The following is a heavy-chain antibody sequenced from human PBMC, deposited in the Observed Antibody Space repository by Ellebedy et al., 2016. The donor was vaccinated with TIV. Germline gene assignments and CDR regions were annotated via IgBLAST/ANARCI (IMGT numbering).Heavy chain of an antibody. J-gene: IGHJ6*02. D-gene: IGHD6-13*01. Sequence: GESLKISXAASGFTFSSYAMSWVRQAPGKGLEWVSAISGSGGSTYYADSVKGRFTISRDNSKNTLYLQMNSLRAEDTAVYYCAKADPGYSSSWYNYYGMDVWGQGTTVTVSS. V-gene: IGHV3-23*01. CDR2: ISGSGGST. CDR3: AKADPGYSSSWYNYYGMDV. CDR1: GFTFSSYA.